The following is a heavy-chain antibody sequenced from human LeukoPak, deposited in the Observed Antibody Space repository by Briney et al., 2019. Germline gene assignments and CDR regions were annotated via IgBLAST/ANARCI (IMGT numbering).Heavy chain of an antibody. D-gene: IGHD5-18*01. CDR3: ARGPFTWIQLWLGGAFDI. V-gene: IGHV1-69*05. Sequence: SVKVSCKASGGTFSSYAISWVRQAPGQGLEWMGGIIPIFGTANYAQKFQGRATITTDESTSTAYMELSSLRSEDTAVYYCARGPFTWIQLWLGGAFDIWGQGTMVTVSS. CDR2: IIPIFGTA. J-gene: IGHJ3*02. CDR1: GGTFSSYA.